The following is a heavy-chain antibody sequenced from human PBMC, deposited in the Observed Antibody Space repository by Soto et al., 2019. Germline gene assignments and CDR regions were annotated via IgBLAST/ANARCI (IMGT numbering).Heavy chain of an antibody. CDR1: GFNVGAFA. J-gene: IGHJ4*02. Sequence: EVQLLESGGDLVQPGGSLRLSCAASGFNVGAFAVNWVRQAPGKGLEWVSGISVSDAFIYYADSVRGRFSISRDASENILYLQMNSLRVDETALYYCTRETVAGITGLDYWGPGTLVTVSS. CDR2: ISVSDAFI. V-gene: IGHV3-23*01. CDR3: TRETVAGITGLDY. D-gene: IGHD1-20*01.